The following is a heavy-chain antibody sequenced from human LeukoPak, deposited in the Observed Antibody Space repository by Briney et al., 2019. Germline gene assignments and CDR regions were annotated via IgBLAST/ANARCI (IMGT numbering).Heavy chain of an antibody. CDR1: GFTFSSYG. J-gene: IGHJ4*02. CDR2: ISYDGSNK. D-gene: IGHD3-9*01. Sequence: ETGRSLRLSCAASGFTFSSYGMHWVRQAPGKGLEWVAVISYDGSNKYYADSVKGRFTISRDNSKNTLYLQMNSLRAEDTAVYYCAKEGDILTGYYPPGYFDYWGQGTLVTVSS. CDR3: AKEGDILTGYYPPGYFDY. V-gene: IGHV3-30*18.